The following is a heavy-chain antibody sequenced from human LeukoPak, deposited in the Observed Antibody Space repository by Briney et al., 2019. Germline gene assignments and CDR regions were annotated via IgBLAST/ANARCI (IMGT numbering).Heavy chain of an antibody. CDR1: GFTFSSYS. V-gene: IGHV3-21*01. J-gene: IGHJ4*02. Sequence: GGSLRLSCAASGFTFSSYSLNWVRQAPGKGLEWVSSISSSSDYIYYADSVKGRFTISRDNARNTVYLHMNSLRAEDTAVFYCARADQGPLDYWGQGTLVTVSS. D-gene: IGHD2-2*01. CDR2: ISSSSDYI. CDR3: ARADQGPLDY.